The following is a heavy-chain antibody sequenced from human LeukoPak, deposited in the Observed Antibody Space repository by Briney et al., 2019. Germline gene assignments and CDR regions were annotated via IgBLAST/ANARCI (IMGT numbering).Heavy chain of an antibody. V-gene: IGHV4-61*02. D-gene: IGHD2-2*01. CDR2: IYTSGRT. CDR3: ARGEYCSRTSCYPLPLYYYYHGMDV. J-gene: IGHJ6*02. Sequence: SQTLSLTCTVSGASISSGNYYWSWIRQPAGKGLEWIGRIYTSGRTNYNPSLKSRVTISVDTSKNQFSLKLSSVTAADTAVYYCARGEYCSRTSCYPLPLYYYYHGMDVWGQGTPVTVSS. CDR1: GASISSGNYY.